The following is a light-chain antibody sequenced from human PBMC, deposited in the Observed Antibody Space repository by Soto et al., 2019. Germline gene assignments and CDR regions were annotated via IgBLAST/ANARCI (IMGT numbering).Light chain of an antibody. J-gene: IGKJ4*01. CDR2: AAS. Sequence: DIEMTQSPSSVSAFVGDRVTITCRASQDINRWLAWYQQRPGKAPKLLIYAASTLQGGVPPRFSGSGSGTDFSLTISSLQPEDFATYYGQQANSFPLTLGGGTKVEIK. CDR1: QDINRW. CDR3: QQANSFPLT. V-gene: IGKV1-12*01.